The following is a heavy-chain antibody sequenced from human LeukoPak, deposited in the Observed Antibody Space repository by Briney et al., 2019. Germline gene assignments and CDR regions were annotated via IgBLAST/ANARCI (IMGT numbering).Heavy chain of an antibody. D-gene: IGHD6-13*01. V-gene: IGHV3-23*01. CDR1: GFTFSTYV. J-gene: IGHJ6*04. Sequence: GGSLRLSCAASGFTFSTYVMAWVRQAPGQGLEWVSVISGRGDYTYYADSMKGRFTISRDNSKNSLFLQMNSLRAEDTAVYYCAKGPRSSWYHYGMDVWGKGTTVAVSS. CDR3: AKGPRSSWYHYGMDV. CDR2: ISGRGDYT.